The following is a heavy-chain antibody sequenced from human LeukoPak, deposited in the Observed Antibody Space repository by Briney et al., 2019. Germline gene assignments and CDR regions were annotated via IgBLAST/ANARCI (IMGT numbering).Heavy chain of an antibody. D-gene: IGHD2-2*01. CDR2: IYTSGST. CDR3: ARDRCSSTSCYLAYYYHGMDV. CDR1: GGSISSGSYY. J-gene: IGHJ6*02. V-gene: IGHV4-61*02. Sequence: SQTLSLTCTVSGGSISSGSYYWSWIRQPAGKGLEWIGRIYTSGSTNYNPSLKSRVTISVDTSKNQFSLKLSSVTAADTAVYYCARDRCSSTSCYLAYYYHGMDVWGQRTTVTVSS.